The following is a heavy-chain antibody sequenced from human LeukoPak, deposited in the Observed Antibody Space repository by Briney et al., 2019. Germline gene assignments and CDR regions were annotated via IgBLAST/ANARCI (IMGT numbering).Heavy chain of an antibody. Sequence: HGESLQISCKGSGYIFTSYWIGWVRQLPGKGLEWMGIIYPGDSDTKYSPSFQGQVTISADKSISTAYLQWSSLKASDIAMYYCARGLGEFSPTTRLFDYWGQGTLVTVSS. CDR2: IYPGDSDT. J-gene: IGHJ4*02. V-gene: IGHV5-51*01. CDR3: ARGLGEFSPTTRLFDY. CDR1: GYIFTSYW. D-gene: IGHD3-16*01.